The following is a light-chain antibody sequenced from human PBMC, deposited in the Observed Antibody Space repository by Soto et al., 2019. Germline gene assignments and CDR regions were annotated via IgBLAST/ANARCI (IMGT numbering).Light chain of an antibody. CDR3: QQGKSFPLT. CDR1: HDISGW. CDR2: ATS. Sequence: DIQMTQFPSSVSASVGDRVTITCRASHDISGWLAWYQQKPGKAPQILMYATSRLQNGVPSRFSGSGSRTDFTLTISSLQSEDFANYYCQQGKSFPLTFGGGTKVEIK. V-gene: IGKV1-12*01. J-gene: IGKJ4*01.